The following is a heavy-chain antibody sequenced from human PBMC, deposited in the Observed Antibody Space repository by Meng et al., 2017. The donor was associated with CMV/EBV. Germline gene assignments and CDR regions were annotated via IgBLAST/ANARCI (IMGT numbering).Heavy chain of an antibody. CDR1: GGSISSINW. J-gene: IGHJ6*02. Sequence: PETLSLTCVVSGGSISSINWWSWVRQPPGKGLEWIGEINHSGSTNYNPSLKSRVTISVDTSKNQFSLKLSSVTAADTAVYYCARGGGIAARPRSYYGMDVWGQGTTVTVSS. V-gene: IGHV4-4*03. CDR2: INHSGST. CDR3: ARGGGIAARPRSYYGMDV. D-gene: IGHD6-6*01.